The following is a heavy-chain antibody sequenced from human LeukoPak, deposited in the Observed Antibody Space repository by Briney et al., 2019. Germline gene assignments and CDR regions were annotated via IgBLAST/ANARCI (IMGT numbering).Heavy chain of an antibody. Sequence: SETLSLTCTVSGGSISSFYWSWIRQPAGKGLEWIGRIFTSGSTNYNPSLKSRVTISVDTSKNQFSLKLSSVTAADTAVYYCARGRYTIFGVVIGSYYFDYWGQGTLVTVSS. CDR2: IFTSGST. V-gene: IGHV4-4*07. CDR3: ARGRYTIFGVVIGSYYFDY. J-gene: IGHJ4*02. CDR1: GGSISSFY. D-gene: IGHD3-3*01.